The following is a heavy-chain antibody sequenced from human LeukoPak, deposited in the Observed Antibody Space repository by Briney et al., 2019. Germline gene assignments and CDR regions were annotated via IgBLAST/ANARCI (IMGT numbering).Heavy chain of an antibody. CDR1: GGSISSYY. Sequence: SETLSLTCTVSGGSISSYYWNWMRQAPGRGLEWIGYIHYSGSTNHNSSLKSRVTISVDTSKNQYSLKLRSVTAADTAVYYCARDGVAGGFDYWGQGTLVTVSS. CDR3: ARDGVAGGFDY. D-gene: IGHD6-19*01. J-gene: IGHJ4*02. V-gene: IGHV4-59*01. CDR2: IHYSGST.